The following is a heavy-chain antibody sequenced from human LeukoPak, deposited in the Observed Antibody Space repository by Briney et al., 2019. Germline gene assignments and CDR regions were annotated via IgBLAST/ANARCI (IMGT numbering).Heavy chain of an antibody. V-gene: IGHV4-59*01. D-gene: IGHD5-18*01. J-gene: IGHJ4*02. CDR3: TTIKRGDIFGYFDF. CDR1: GGSSSSYH. Sequence: SETLSLSCTFAGGSSSSYHWNWIRQTPGKVLEWIGYMYYTGVSNYNPSLKSRVAISVDSSKNQFSLKVTSVTAADTAIYYCTTIKRGDIFGYFDFWGQGALVTVSS. CDR2: MYYTGVS.